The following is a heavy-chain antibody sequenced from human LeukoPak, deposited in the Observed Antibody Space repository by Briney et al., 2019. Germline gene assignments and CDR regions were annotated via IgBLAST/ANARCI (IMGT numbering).Heavy chain of an antibody. CDR3: AEDLVATTYYYYGMDV. J-gene: IGHJ6*02. CDR2: ISGSGGST. V-gene: IGHV3-23*01. Sequence: GGSLRLSCAASGFTFSSYAMSWVRQAPGKGLEWVSAISGSGGSTYYADSVKGRFTISRDNSKNTLYLQMNSLRAEDTAVYYCAEDLVATTYYYYGMDVWGQGTTVTVSS. CDR1: GFTFSSYA. D-gene: IGHD5-12*01.